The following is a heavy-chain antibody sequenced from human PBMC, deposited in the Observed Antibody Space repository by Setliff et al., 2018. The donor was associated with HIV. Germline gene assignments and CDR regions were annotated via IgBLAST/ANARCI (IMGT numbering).Heavy chain of an antibody. CDR2: IYTSGST. CDR3: ARGRQLYYYYMDV. D-gene: IGHD6-13*01. CDR1: GGSISSGSYY. J-gene: IGHJ6*03. Sequence: SETLSLTCTVSGGSISSGSYYWSWIRQPAGKGLEWMGHIYTSGSTNYNPSLKSRVTISVDTSKNQFSLKLSSVTAADTAVYYCARGRQLYYYYMDVWGKGTTVTVSS. V-gene: IGHV4-61*09.